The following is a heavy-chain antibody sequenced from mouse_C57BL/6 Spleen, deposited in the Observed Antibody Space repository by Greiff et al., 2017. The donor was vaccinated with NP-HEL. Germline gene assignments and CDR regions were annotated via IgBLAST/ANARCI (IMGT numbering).Heavy chain of an antibody. Sequence: DVHLVESGPELVKPGASVKISCKASGYSFTGYYMNWVKQSPEKSLEWIGEINPSTGGTTYNQKFKAKATLTVDKSSSTAYMQLKSLTSEDSAVYYCARRTVVATGGGFAYWGQGTLVTVSA. CDR1: GYSFTGYY. D-gene: IGHD1-1*01. CDR3: ARRTVVATGGGFAY. V-gene: IGHV1-42*01. CDR2: INPSTGGT. J-gene: IGHJ3*01.